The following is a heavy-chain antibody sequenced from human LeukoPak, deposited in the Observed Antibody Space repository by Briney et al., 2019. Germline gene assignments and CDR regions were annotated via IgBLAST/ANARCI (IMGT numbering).Heavy chain of an antibody. CDR1: GFTFSSYA. D-gene: IGHD6-19*01. Sequence: GGSLRLSCAASGFTFSSYAMSWVRQAPGKGLEWVSAISGSGGSTYYADSVKGRFTISRDNSKNTLYLQMNSLRAEDTAVYYCAKDQDSSGWYEVAFGIWGQGTMVTVSS. CDR3: AKDQDSSGWYEVAFGI. V-gene: IGHV3-23*01. CDR2: ISGSGGST. J-gene: IGHJ3*02.